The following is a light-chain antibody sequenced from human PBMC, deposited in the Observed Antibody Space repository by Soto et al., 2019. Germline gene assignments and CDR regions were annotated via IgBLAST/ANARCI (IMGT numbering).Light chain of an antibody. CDR3: QQSFRSPIT. J-gene: IGKJ5*01. CDR2: VAF. Sequence: DIQMTQSPSSLSASVGDTVTMTCRASQSIALSVNWYQQKPGKAPKLLIYVAFTLESGVPSRFSGSGSGTEFTLTIRSLQPEDFETYYCQQSFRSPITFGQGTRLEIK. CDR1: QSIALS. V-gene: IGKV1-39*01.